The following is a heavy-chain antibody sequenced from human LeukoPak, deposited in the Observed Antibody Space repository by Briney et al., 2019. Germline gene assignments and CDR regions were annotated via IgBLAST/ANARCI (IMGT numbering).Heavy chain of an antibody. V-gene: IGHV1-2*02. CDR2: INPNSGGT. CDR1: GYTFTGYY. CDR3: ARVFVYGDYYDAFDI. D-gene: IGHD4-17*01. Sequence: ASVKVSCKASGYTFTGYYMHWVRQAPGQGLEWIGWINPNSGGTNYAQKFQGGVTMTRDTSISTVYMELSRLRSDDTAVYYCARVFVYGDYYDAFDIWGQGTMVTVSS. J-gene: IGHJ3*02.